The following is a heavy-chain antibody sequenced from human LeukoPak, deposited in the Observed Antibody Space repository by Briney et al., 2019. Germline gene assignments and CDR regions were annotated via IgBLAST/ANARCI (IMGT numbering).Heavy chain of an antibody. Sequence: GGSLRLSCAASGFTFSSYAMSWVRQAPGKGLEWVSVISGSGGSTYYADSVKGRFTISRDNSKNTLYLQMNSLRAEDTAVYYCARGKGCSSTSCLRNWFDPWGQGTLVTVSS. CDR2: ISGSGGST. CDR1: GFTFSSYA. V-gene: IGHV3-23*01. D-gene: IGHD2-2*01. CDR3: ARGKGCSSTSCLRNWFDP. J-gene: IGHJ5*02.